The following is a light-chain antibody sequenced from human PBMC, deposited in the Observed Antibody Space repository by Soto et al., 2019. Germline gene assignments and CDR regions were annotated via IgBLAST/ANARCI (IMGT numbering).Light chain of an antibody. CDR1: QSVSSSY. J-gene: IGKJ1*01. V-gene: IGKV3-20*01. Sequence: EIVWTQCPGTLSLSPGERATLSCRASQSVSSSYLAWYQQKPGQAPRPLIYGASSRAIGIPDRFSGSGSGTDFTLTISRLEPEDFAVYYCQQYGSSPWTFGQGTRWIS. CDR3: QQYGSSPWT. CDR2: GAS.